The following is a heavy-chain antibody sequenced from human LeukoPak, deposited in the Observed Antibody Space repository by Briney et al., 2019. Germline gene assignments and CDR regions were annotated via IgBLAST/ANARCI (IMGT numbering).Heavy chain of an antibody. CDR2: IYDRGPA. J-gene: IGHJ5*02. V-gene: IGHV4-30-2*01. Sequence: PSETLSLTCTVPGYAIISGGFSWNWIRQPPGKGLEWSGCIYDRGPAHYNPSLKSRFTISVDRPKNQFFLNVTSLTAADTAVYYCARSRQASGLFSSWGQGTLVVVSS. D-gene: IGHD3-10*01. CDR3: ARSRQASGLFSS. CDR1: GYAIISGGFS.